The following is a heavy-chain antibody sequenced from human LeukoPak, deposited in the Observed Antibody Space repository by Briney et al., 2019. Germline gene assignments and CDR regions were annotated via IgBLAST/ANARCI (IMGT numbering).Heavy chain of an antibody. V-gene: IGHV1-69*01. J-gene: IGHJ5*02. CDR2: IIPIFGTA. Sequence: SVKVSCKASGGTFSSYTISWVRQAPGQGLEWMGGIIPIFGTANYAQKFQGRVTITADESTSTAYMELSSLRSEDTAVYYCAREAAAAISRWFDPWGQGTLVTVSS. D-gene: IGHD6-13*01. CDR1: GGTFSSYT. CDR3: AREAAAAISRWFDP.